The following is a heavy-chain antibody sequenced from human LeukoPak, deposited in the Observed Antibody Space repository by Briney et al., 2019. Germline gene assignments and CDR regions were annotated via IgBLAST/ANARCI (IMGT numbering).Heavy chain of an antibody. J-gene: IGHJ4*02. CDR1: GYTFTGYF. V-gene: IGHV1-2*02. CDR3: ARAGGDYEHFDS. D-gene: IGHD2-21*02. CDR2: INPNSGDT. Sequence: ASVKVSCKTSGYTFTGYFMHWVRQAPGQGLEWMAWINPNSGDTNYAQKFQGRVTMTRDTSISTAYMELSRLSSDDTAAYYCARAGGDYEHFDSWGQGTLVTVSS.